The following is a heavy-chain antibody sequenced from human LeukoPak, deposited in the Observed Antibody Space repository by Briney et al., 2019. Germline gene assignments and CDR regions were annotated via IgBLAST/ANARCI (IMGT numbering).Heavy chain of an antibody. Sequence: SRVTISVDTSKNQFSLKLSSVTAADTAVYYCARESRIAAAGTDDYRYFDLWGRGTLVTVSS. D-gene: IGHD6-13*01. CDR3: ARESRIAAAGTDDYRYFDL. V-gene: IGHV4-34*01. J-gene: IGHJ2*01.